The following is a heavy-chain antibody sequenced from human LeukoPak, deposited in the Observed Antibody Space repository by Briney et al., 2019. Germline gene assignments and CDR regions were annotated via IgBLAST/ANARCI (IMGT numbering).Heavy chain of an antibody. CDR2: IRYDGSNK. V-gene: IGHV3-30*02. J-gene: IGHJ4*02. D-gene: IGHD3-16*01. CDR3: AKEGGTGDRFDY. CDR1: GFTFSSYG. Sequence: AGGSLRLSCAASGFTFSSYGMHWVRQAPGKGLEWVAFIRYDGSNKYYADSVKGRFTISRDNSKNTLYLQMNSLRAEDTAVYYCAKEGGTGDRFDYWGQGTLVTVSS.